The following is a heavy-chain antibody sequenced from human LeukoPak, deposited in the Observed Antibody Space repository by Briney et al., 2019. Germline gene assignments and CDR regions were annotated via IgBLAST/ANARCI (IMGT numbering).Heavy chain of an antibody. CDR1: GGSISSSSYY. Sequence: SETLSLTCTVSGGSISSSSYYWGWIRQPPGKGLEWIGSIYYSGSTYYNPSLKSRVTISVDTSKNQFSLKLSSVTAADTAVYYRARIVGAEVDYWGQGTLVTVSS. J-gene: IGHJ4*02. V-gene: IGHV4-39*07. D-gene: IGHD1-26*01. CDR2: IYYSGST. CDR3: ARIVGAEVDY.